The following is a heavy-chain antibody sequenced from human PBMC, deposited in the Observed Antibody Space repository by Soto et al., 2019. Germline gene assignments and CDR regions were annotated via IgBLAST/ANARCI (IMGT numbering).Heavy chain of an antibody. J-gene: IGHJ2*01. V-gene: IGHV1-69*01. D-gene: IGHD2-2*01. CDR2: IIPIFGTA. CDR1: GGTFSSYA. Sequence: QVQLVQSGAEVKKPGSSVKVSCKASGGTFSSYAISWGRQAPGQGLEWMGGIIPIFGTANSAQKFQGRVTITADESTSTAYLELRRLICEDTAVYYCARVGTSYCSSTRCYSYWYFDLWGRGTLVT. CDR3: ARVGTSYCSSTRCYSYWYFDL.